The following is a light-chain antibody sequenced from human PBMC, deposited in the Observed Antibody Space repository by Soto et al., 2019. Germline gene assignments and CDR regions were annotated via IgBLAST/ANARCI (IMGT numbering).Light chain of an antibody. CDR3: SSYTSSSTLVV. CDR2: DVS. J-gene: IGLJ2*01. Sequence: QSALTQPASVSGSPGQSITISCTGTSSDVGGYNYVSWYQQHPGKAPKLMIHDVSNRPSGVSNRFSGSKSGNTASLTISGLQAEDEADYDCSSYTSSSTLVVFGGGTKLTVL. V-gene: IGLV2-14*01. CDR1: SSDVGGYNY.